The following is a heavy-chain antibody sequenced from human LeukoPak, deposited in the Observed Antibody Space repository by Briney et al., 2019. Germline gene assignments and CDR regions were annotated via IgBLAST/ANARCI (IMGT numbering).Heavy chain of an antibody. V-gene: IGHV1-18*01. CDR2: TSPYNENT. J-gene: IGHJ4*02. CDR1: GYSFVLYG. D-gene: IGHD3-16*01. CDR3: ARDENYGIFFNVDY. Sequence: GASVTVSCKTSGYSFVLYGISWVRQAPGQGPEWMGWTSPYNENTKYAEKFQGRVTMTTATSTSTAYMELRSLRSDDTAVYYCARDENYGIFFNVDYWGQGTLVTVSS.